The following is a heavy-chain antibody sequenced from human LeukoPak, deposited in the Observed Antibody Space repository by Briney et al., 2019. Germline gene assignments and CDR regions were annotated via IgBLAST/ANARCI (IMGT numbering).Heavy chain of an antibody. CDR2: INRSGST. J-gene: IGHJ4*02. V-gene: IGHV4-34*01. Sequence: SETLSITCAVYGGSFSGYYCSWIRQPPGNRQNWSGEINRSGSTNYNPSLKSRVTISVDTSKNQFSLKLSSVTAADTAVYYCARVRLDSSSWRLKPSLYFDYWGQGTLVTVSS. CDR1: GGSFSGYY. D-gene: IGHD6-13*01. CDR3: ARVRLDSSSWRLKPSLYFDY.